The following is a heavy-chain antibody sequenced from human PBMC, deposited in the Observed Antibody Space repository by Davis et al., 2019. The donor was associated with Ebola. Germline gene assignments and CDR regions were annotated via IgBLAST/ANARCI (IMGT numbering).Heavy chain of an antibody. V-gene: IGHV4-59*08. Sequence: GSLRLSCTVSGGSISGYYWTWIRQPPGKGLEWIGYIYYSGTINYNPSLKSRLSISVDTSKNQFSLKLSSVTAADTAVYYCARRGGFGETIDYWGQGTLVTVSS. J-gene: IGHJ4*02. CDR2: IYYSGTI. D-gene: IGHD3-10*01. CDR1: GGSISGYY. CDR3: ARRGGFGETIDY.